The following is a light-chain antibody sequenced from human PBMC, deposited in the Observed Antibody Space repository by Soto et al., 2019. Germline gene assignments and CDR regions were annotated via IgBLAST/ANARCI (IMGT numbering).Light chain of an antibody. CDR1: QGIGDT. V-gene: IGKV3-15*01. CDR3: QRYNNWPLT. Sequence: EFVMTQSPATLAVSPWEGATLSCRSSQGIGDTLAWYQHEPGQTPRLLIYDTSTRATGVPARFSGSRSGTEFTLTINSLQSEDFAVYYCQRYNNWPLTFGGGTKVDIK. CDR2: DTS. J-gene: IGKJ4*01.